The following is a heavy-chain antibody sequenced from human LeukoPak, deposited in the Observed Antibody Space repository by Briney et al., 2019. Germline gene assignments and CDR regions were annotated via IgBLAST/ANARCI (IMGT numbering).Heavy chain of an antibody. V-gene: IGHV3-30-3*01. D-gene: IGHD1-26*01. CDR3: AKAIYSGSYYGLYFQH. CDR1: GFTFSSYA. CDR2: ISYDRSNK. Sequence: PGGSLRLSCAASGFTFSSYAMHWVRQAPGKGLEWVAVISYDRSNKYYADSVKGRFTISRDNSKNTLYLQMNSLRAEDTAVYYCAKAIYSGSYYGLYFQHWGQGTLVTVSS. J-gene: IGHJ1*01.